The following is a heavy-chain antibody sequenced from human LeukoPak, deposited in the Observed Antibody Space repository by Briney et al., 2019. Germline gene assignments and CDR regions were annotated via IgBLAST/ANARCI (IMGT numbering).Heavy chain of an antibody. Sequence: GGSLRLYCAAAGFTCSRDAMSWVRQAPGKGLEWVSGIGGIGGSTYYADSVKGRFTISRDDSKNTLYLQMNSLRAEDTAVYYCAKDLGDIWYYFDYSGQGTLVTVSS. J-gene: IGHJ4*02. D-gene: IGHD3-16*01. CDR1: GFTCSRDA. CDR2: IGGIGGST. CDR3: AKDLGDIWYYFDY. V-gene: IGHV3-23*01.